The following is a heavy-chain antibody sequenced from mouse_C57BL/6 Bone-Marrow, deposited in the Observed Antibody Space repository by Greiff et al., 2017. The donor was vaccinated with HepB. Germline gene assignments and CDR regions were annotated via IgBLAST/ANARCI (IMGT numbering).Heavy chain of an antibody. V-gene: IGHV5-15*01. CDR2: ISNLAYSI. Sequence: EVKVVESGGGLVQPGGSLKLSCAASGFTFSDYGMAWVRQAPRKGPEWVAFISNLAYSIYYADTVTGRFTISREKAKNTLYLEMSSLRSEDTAMYYCARHYDGSSYDAMDYWGQGTSVTVSS. J-gene: IGHJ4*01. D-gene: IGHD1-1*01. CDR1: GFTFSDYG. CDR3: ARHYDGSSYDAMDY.